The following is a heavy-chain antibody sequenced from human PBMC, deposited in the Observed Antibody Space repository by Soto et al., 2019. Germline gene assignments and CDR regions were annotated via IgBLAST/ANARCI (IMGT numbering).Heavy chain of an antibody. V-gene: IGHV3-15*01. CDR2: IKSKTDGGTT. CDR3: TTEEVLGLKLTS. Sequence: GGSLRLSCAASGFTFSNAWMSWVRQAPGKGLEWVGRIKSKTDGGTTDYAAPVKGRFTISRDDSKNTLYLQMNSLKTGDPAVYYCTTEEVLGLKLTSWGQGTLSPSPQ. J-gene: IGHJ5*02. D-gene: IGHD2-8*02. CDR1: GFTFSNAW.